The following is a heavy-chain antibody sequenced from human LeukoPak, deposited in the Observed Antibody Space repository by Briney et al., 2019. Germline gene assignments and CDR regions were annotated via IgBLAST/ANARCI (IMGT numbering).Heavy chain of an antibody. CDR2: IIPILGIA. Sequence: SVKVSCKASGGTFSSYAISWVRQAPGQGLEWMGRIIPILGIANYAQKFQGRVTITADKSTSTAYMEPSSLRSEDTAVYYCARPLSLDYYYGMDVWGQGTTVTVSS. V-gene: IGHV1-69*04. CDR1: GGTFSSYA. D-gene: IGHD3-10*01. J-gene: IGHJ6*02. CDR3: ARPLSLDYYYGMDV.